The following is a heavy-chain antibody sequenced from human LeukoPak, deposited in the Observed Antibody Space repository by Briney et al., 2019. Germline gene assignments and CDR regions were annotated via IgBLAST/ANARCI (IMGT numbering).Heavy chain of an antibody. D-gene: IGHD3-9*01. CDR3: ARDNDPGMDDILTPYYYGMDV. J-gene: IGHJ6*02. Sequence: SETLSLTCTVSGGSISSGSYYWSWIRQPAGKGLEWIGRIYTSGSTNYNPSLKSRVTISVDTSKNQFSLKLSSVTAADTAVYYCARDNDPGMDDILTPYYYGMDVWGQGTTVTVSS. V-gene: IGHV4-61*02. CDR2: IYTSGST. CDR1: GGSISSGSYY.